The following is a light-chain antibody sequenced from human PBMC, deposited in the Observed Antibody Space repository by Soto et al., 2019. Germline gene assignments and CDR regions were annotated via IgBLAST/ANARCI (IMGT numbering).Light chain of an antibody. V-gene: IGLV4-69*01. Sequence: QLVLTQSPSASASLGASVKLTCTLSSGHSSYAIAWHQQQPEKGPRYLMKLNSDGSHSKGEGIPDRFSGSSSGAERYLTISRLQSEDEADYYCQTWGTGIWVFGGGTKLTVL. CDR1: SGHSSYA. CDR3: QTWGTGIWV. J-gene: IGLJ3*02. CDR2: LNSDGSH.